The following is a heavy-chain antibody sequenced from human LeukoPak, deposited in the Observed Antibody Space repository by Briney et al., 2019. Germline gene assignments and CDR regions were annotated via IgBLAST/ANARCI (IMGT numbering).Heavy chain of an antibody. Sequence: PSETLSLTCAVYGGSFSGYYWSWIRQPPGKGLEWIGEINHSGSTNYNPSLKSRVTISVDTSKNQFSLKLSSVTAADTAVYYCARGRITMVRGVMRWFDPWGQGTLVTVSS. CDR2: INHSGST. D-gene: IGHD3-10*01. V-gene: IGHV4-34*01. J-gene: IGHJ5*02. CDR1: GGSFSGYY. CDR3: ARGRITMVRGVMRWFDP.